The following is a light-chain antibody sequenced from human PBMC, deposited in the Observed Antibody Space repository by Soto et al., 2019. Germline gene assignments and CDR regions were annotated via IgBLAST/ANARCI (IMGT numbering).Light chain of an antibody. Sequence: EIVMTQSPATLSVSPGERATLSCRASQSVSSNLAWYQQKPGQAPRLLIYGASTRATGIPAKFSGSGSGTEFTLTISILQPEDFATYYRQQLNAYPLTFGGGTKGAIK. J-gene: IGKJ4*01. CDR3: QQLNAYPLT. CDR2: GAS. CDR1: QSVSSN. V-gene: IGKV3-15*01.